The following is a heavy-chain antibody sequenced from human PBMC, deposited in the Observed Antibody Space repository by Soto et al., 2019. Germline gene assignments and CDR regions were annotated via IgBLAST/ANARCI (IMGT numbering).Heavy chain of an antibody. CDR3: AGVRGLAARTLDY. CDR2: IYYGGSS. D-gene: IGHD6-6*01. J-gene: IGHJ4*01. Sequence: ANLSLTCTASGGSISQFYWSWIQQPPGKGMEGMGYIYYGGSSNYKPSLETRVTISLHTTKNPFSLTLRSMSPEDTAAYSCAGVRGLAARTLDYWGPETLVTVSS. V-gene: IGHV4-59*01. CDR1: GGSISQFY.